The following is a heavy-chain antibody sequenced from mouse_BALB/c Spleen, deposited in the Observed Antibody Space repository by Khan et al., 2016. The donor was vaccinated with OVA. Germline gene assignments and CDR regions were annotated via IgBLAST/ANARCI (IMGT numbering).Heavy chain of an antibody. CDR1: GYTFTSYW. J-gene: IGHJ4*01. Sequence: DLVKPGTSVKLSCKASGYTFTSYWINWIKQRPGQGLEWIGRIGPGSSNTYYSEMFKGKAALTVDTSSTTAYLQLSSLSSEDSAVYFCASENYYGRTYYAMDYWGQGTSVTVSS. CDR3: ASENYYGRTYYAMDY. V-gene: IGHV1S41*01. D-gene: IGHD1-1*01. CDR2: IGPGSSNT.